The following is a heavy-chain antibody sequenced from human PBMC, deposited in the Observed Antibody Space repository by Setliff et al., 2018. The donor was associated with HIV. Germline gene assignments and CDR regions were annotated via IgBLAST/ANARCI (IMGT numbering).Heavy chain of an antibody. CDR3: ATSNSWSCRLNY. CDR2: MSHSGGA. D-gene: IGHD1-26*01. V-gene: IGHV4-34*01. J-gene: IGHJ4*02. Sequence: SETLSLTCAVYGGSFSGHYWSWVRQVPGKGLEWMGEMSHSGGANYNPSLKSRVSISVDTSKRQFPLKMTSVTAADTAIYYCATSNSWSCRLNYWGQGTVVTVSS. CDR1: GGSFSGHY.